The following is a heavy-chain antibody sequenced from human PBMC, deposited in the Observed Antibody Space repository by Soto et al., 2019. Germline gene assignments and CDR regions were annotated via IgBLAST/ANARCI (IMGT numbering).Heavy chain of an antibody. V-gene: IGHV3-21*01. D-gene: IGHD4-17*01. Sequence: VGSLRLSCAGSGFSFKTYSMNWVRQAPGKGLEWVSSISSSSSFTYYADSVKGRFTVSRDNAEDSVFLQMDSLRVEDTAVYYCAGYYGGGIYYFDSWGQGAVVIVSS. CDR2: ISSSSSFT. CDR1: GFSFKTYS. J-gene: IGHJ4*02. CDR3: AGYYGGGIYYFDS.